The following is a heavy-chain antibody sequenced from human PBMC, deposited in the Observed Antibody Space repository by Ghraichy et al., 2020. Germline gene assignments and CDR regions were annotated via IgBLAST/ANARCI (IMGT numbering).Heavy chain of an antibody. J-gene: IGHJ5*02. D-gene: IGHD6-6*01. CDR2: ISSDGSST. CDR3: ARNLYSISRRFDP. CDR1: GFTFSSYW. V-gene: IGHV3-74*01. Sequence: GESLNISCAASGFTFSSYWMNWVRQAPGKGLVWVSRISSDGSSTSYADSVKGRFTISRDNAKNTLYLQMNSLRAEDTAVYYCARNLYSISRRFDPWGQGTLVTVSS.